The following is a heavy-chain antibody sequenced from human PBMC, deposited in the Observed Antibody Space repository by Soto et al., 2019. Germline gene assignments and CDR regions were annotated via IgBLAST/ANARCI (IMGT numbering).Heavy chain of an antibody. V-gene: IGHV3-53*02. D-gene: IGHD1-26*01. CDR1: GFTVNSNY. CDR2: TNTGGTT. Sequence: EVPVLATGGGLIQPGGSLRLSCAASGFTVNSNYMSWVRQAPGEGLQWVSITNTGGTTYYADSVKGRFTVSRDNSKTTLYLQMNSLRAEDTAVYYCAKGDGFILAVWGQGTTVSVSS. J-gene: IGHJ6*02. CDR3: AKGDGFILAV.